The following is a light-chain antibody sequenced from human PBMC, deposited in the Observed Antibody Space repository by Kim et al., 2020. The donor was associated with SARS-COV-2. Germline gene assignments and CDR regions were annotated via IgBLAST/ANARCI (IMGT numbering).Light chain of an antibody. V-gene: IGKV1-5*03. CDR1: QSISKW. CDR2: KAS. CDR3: QQYSSGSGTT. Sequence: ASVGDRVTLTCRASQSISKWLAWYQQKPGKAPNLLVYKASTLESGVPSRFSGSGSGTEFTLTISSLQPDDFATYFCQQYSSGSGTTFGQGTKLEI. J-gene: IGKJ2*01.